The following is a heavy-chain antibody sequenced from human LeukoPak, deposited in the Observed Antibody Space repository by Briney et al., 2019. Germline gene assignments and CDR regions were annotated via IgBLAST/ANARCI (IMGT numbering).Heavy chain of an antibody. Sequence: GGSLRLPCVASGFSFSDHWMSWVRQAPGQGLEWVAIIKVDGSEKYYVGSVTGRFTISRDNAKNSLYLQMNSLRTEDTAVYYCARGVIWFDPWGQRTLVPVSS. D-gene: IGHD2/OR15-2a*01. CDR3: ARGVIWFDP. CDR1: GFSFSDHW. J-gene: IGHJ5*02. V-gene: IGHV3-7*04. CDR2: IKVDGSEK.